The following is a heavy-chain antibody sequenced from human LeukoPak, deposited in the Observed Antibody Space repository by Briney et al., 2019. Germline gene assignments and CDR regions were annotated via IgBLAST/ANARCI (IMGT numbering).Heavy chain of an antibody. CDR2: ITSKSYEGTT. CDR3: STAFYGAPLA. D-gene: IGHD4-17*01. V-gene: IGHV3-15*01. Sequence: PGGSLRLSCTASGFTFSTAFMNWVRQAPWKGLEWVARITSKSYEGTTDYAAPVKGRFTISRDDSKNTLYLQMNSLEIEDTAVYYCSTAFYGAPLAWGQGTLVTVSS. CDR1: GFTFSTAF. J-gene: IGHJ5*02.